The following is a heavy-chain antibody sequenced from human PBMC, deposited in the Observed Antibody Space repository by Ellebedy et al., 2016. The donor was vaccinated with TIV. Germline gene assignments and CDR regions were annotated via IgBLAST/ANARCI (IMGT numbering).Heavy chain of an antibody. D-gene: IGHD6-19*01. CDR2: ISGSGGNT. V-gene: IGHV3-23*01. J-gene: IGHJ6*02. CDR1: GFTFSSYS. Sequence: GGSLRLXXAASGFTFSSYSMNWVRQAPGKGLEWVSVISGSGGNTNYANSVKGRFTISRDNSKNTVVLQMNSLRAEDTATYFWAKDLRLTSYYYYGMDVWGRGTTVTVSS. CDR3: AKDLRLTSYYYYGMDV.